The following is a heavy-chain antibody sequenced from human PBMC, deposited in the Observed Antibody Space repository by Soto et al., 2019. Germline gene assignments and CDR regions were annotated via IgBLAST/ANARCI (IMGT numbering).Heavy chain of an antibody. V-gene: IGHV3-30*18. CDR3: AKDHSNSGDYYYGMDV. CDR2: ISYDGSHK. CDR1: GFSFSSYG. J-gene: IGHJ6*02. D-gene: IGHD6-13*01. Sequence: RLSCGASGFSFSSYGMHWVRQAPGKGLEWVAVISYDGSHKYYADSVKGRFTISRDNSKNTLYVQMNSLRAEDTAMYYCAKDHSNSGDYYYGMDVWGLGTTVTVS.